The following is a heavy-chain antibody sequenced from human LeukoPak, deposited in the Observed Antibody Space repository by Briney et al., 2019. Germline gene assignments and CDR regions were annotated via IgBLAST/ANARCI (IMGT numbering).Heavy chain of an antibody. CDR3: ARGGVVIDAFDI. V-gene: IGHV4-61*01. J-gene: IGHJ3*02. D-gene: IGHD2-15*01. CDR1: GGSFSSGSYY. Sequence: PSETLSLTCTVSGGSFSSGSYYWSWIRQPPGKGLEWIGYIYYSGSTNYNPSLKSRVTISVDTSKNQFSLKLSSVTAADTAVYYCARGGVVIDAFDIWGQGTMVTVSS. CDR2: IYYSGST.